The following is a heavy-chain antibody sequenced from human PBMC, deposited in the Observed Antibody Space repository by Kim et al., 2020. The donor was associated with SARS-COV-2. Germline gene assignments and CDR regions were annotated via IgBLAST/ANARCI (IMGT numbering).Heavy chain of an antibody. CDR2: IYYSGST. J-gene: IGHJ5*02. CDR3: ARQARRGHIVARHDWFDP. CDR1: GGSISSSSYY. V-gene: IGHV4-39*01. D-gene: IGHD2-15*01. Sequence: SETLSLTCTVSGGSISSSSYYWGWIRQPPGKGLEWIGSIYYSGSTYYNPSLKSRVTISVDTSKNQFSLKLSSVTAADTAVYYCARQARRGHIVARHDWFDPWGQGTLLIVSS.